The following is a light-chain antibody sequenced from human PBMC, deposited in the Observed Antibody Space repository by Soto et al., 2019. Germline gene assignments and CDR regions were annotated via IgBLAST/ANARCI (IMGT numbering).Light chain of an antibody. Sequence: QSVLTQSPSVSAAPGQKVTISCSGSSSNIGNNYVSWYQQLPGTAPKLLIYDNNKRPSGIPDRFSGSKSGTSGTLDITGLQTGDEADYYRATWDGSLPGEVFGGGTKVPS. J-gene: IGLJ2*01. CDR3: ATWDGSLPGEV. CDR2: DNN. V-gene: IGLV1-51*01. CDR1: SSNIGNNY.